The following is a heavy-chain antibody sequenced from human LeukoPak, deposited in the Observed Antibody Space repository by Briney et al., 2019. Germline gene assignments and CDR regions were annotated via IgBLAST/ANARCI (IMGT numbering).Heavy chain of an antibody. J-gene: IGHJ4*02. D-gene: IGHD5-18*01. CDR1: GGSISSYY. Sequence: PSETLSLTCTVSGGSISSYYWSRIRQPPGKGLEWIGYIYYSGSTNYNPSLKSRVTISVDTSKNQFSLKLSSVTAADTAVYYCTRGGLWDHYFDYWGQGTLVTVSS. CDR3: TRGGLWDHYFDY. CDR2: IYYSGST. V-gene: IGHV4-59*01.